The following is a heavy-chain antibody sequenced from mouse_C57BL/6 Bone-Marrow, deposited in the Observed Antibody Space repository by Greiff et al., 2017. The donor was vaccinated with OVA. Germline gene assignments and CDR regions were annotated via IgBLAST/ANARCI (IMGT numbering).Heavy chain of an antibody. D-gene: IGHD1-1*01. J-gene: IGHJ2*01. CDR3: ASTTTEVVNFDD. CDR2: INPSNGGT. V-gene: IGHV1-53*01. CDR1: GYTFTSYW. Sequence: QVQLQQPGPELVKPGASVKLSCKASGYTFTSYWMHWVKQRPGQGLEWIGNINPSNGGTNYNEKFKSKATVTVDKATSTAYMQISSLTSEDSAVYYCASTTTEVVNFDDWGQGTTLTVS.